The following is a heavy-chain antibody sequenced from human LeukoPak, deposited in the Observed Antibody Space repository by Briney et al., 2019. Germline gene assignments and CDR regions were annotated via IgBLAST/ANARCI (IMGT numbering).Heavy chain of an antibody. J-gene: IGHJ4*02. D-gene: IGHD3-10*01. CDR2: IYYSGST. CDR3: AKHYMGSYDNRGLDY. V-gene: IGHV4-39*01. Sequence: PSETLSLTCTVSGGSLSSRRYYCGWICQPPEKRLEWVGSIYYSGSTYYNPSLKSRVSISVDTSKKQFSLKLSSVTAADTAIYHCAKHYMGSYDNRGLDYWGQGILVTVSS. CDR1: GGSLSSRRYY.